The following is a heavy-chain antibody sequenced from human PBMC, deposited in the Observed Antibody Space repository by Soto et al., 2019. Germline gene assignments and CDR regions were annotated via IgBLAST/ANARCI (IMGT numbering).Heavy chain of an antibody. V-gene: IGHV4-4*02. CDR1: GDSISSSNW. D-gene: IGHD6-13*01. J-gene: IGHJ6*02. CDR2: IYHTGIT. Sequence: PSETLSLTCAVSGDSISSSNWWCGGRQPPGKGLEWIGDIYHTGITNYNPSLKSRVTILVDKSKNQFSLKLTSVTAADTAVYYCAGYGASGFYYYFGMDVWGQGTTVTVSS. CDR3: AGYGASGFYYYFGMDV.